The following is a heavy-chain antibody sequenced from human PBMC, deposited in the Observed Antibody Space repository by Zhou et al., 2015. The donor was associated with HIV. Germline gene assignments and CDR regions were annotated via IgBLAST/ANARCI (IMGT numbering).Heavy chain of an antibody. CDR3: ARTGGNYDFAFDV. CDR2: INPLFDIE. Sequence: QAQLVQSGTEVKKPGSSVRVSCKASGGTFSGSEISWVRQAPGQGLEWMGGINPLFDIENYAQRFRGRLSITADKSTSAAYMELSSLRSEDAAVYYCARTGGNYDFAFDVWGQGTRVIVSS. V-gene: IGHV1-69*17. CDR1: GGTFSGSE. D-gene: IGHD2-8*02. J-gene: IGHJ3*01.